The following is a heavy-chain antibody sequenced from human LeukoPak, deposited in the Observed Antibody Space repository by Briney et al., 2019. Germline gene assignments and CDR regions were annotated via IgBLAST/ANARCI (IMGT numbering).Heavy chain of an antibody. CDR3: ARDRGWLQFDY. J-gene: IGHJ4*02. Sequence: PGGSLRLSCAASGFSFSSYWISWVRQAPGKGLEWVANIKEDGSEKYYVDSVKGRFTIPRDNVKNSLYLQMNSLRAEDTAVYYCARDRGWLQFDYWGQGTLVTVSS. V-gene: IGHV3-7*01. D-gene: IGHD5-24*01. CDR2: IKEDGSEK. CDR1: GFSFSSYW.